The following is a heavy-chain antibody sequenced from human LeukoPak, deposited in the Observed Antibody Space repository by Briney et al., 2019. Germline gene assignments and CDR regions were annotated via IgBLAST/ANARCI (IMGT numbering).Heavy chain of an antibody. CDR3: ARDHSTPSAGYMDV. CDR2: VNHGGTT. J-gene: IGHJ6*03. V-gene: IGHV4-34*01. CDR1: GESFSDYY. Sequence: SETQSLTCAVYGESFSDYYWSWIRQPPGRGLEWIGEVNHGGTTNYNPSLKSRVIISADTSKNQFSLRLNSVTAADAAVYYCARDHSTPSAGYMDVWGKGTTVTVSS. D-gene: IGHD2-15*01.